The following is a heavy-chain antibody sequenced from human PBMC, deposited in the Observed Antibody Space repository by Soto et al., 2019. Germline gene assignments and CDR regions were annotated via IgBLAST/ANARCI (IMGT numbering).Heavy chain of an antibody. V-gene: IGHV4-31*03. CDR2: IYYSGST. CDR3: ARGTYSSSYRPLVFAY. Sequence: SETLSLTCTVSGGSISSGGYYWSWIRQHPGKGLEWIGYIYYSGSTYYNPSLKSRVTISVDTSKNQFSLKLSSVTAADTAVYYCARGTYSSSYRPLVFAYSAQRTPVTVSS. D-gene: IGHD6-6*01. J-gene: IGHJ1*01. CDR1: GGSISSGGYY.